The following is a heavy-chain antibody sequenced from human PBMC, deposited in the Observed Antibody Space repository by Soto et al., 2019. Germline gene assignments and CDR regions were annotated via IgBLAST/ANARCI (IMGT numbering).Heavy chain of an antibody. Sequence: GGSLRLSCAASGFTFSSYEMNWVRQAPGKGLEWVSYISSSGSTIYYADSVKGRFTISRDNAKNSLYLQMNSLRAEDTAVYYCARDSSNYARWALYYYGMDVWGQGTTVTVSS. D-gene: IGHD4-4*01. J-gene: IGHJ6*02. CDR2: ISSSGSTI. V-gene: IGHV3-48*03. CDR3: ARDSSNYARWALYYYGMDV. CDR1: GFTFSSYE.